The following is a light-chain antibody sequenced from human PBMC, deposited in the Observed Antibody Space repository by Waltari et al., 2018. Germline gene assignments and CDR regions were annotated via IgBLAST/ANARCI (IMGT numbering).Light chain of an antibody. V-gene: IGLV2-8*01. CDR1: SSDVGAYKY. Sequence: QSALTQPPSASGSPGQSVTISCTGSSSDVGAYKYVSWYQQHPGKAPKLMIYDVSKRPSGVPDRFSGSKSGNTASLTVSGLQADDEADYYCSSFAGSNRFGVFGGGTKLTVL. CDR3: SSFAGSNRFGV. CDR2: DVS. J-gene: IGLJ3*02.